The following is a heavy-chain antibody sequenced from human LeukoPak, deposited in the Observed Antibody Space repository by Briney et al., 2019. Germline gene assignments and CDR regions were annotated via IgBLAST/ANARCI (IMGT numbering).Heavy chain of an antibody. Sequence: SETLSLTCTVSGDSISGYYWSWIRQPPGKGLEWIGYIYYSGSTNYNPSLESRVTISVDTSKNQFSLKLSSVTAADTAVYYCARGYSFDYWGQGTLVTVSS. CDR2: IYYSGST. CDR3: ARGYSFDY. V-gene: IGHV4-59*01. CDR1: GDSISGYY. J-gene: IGHJ4*02.